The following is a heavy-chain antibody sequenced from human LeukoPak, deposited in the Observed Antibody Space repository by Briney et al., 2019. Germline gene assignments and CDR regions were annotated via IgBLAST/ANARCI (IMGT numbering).Heavy chain of an antibody. D-gene: IGHD5-18*01. V-gene: IGHV1-2*02. CDR3: ARDKDTAMPDYDY. J-gene: IGHJ4*02. Sequence: ASVKVSCKASGYTFTGYYMHWARQAPGQGLEWMGWINPNSGGTNYAQKFQGRVTMTRDTSISTAYMELSRLRSDDTAVYYCARDKDTAMPDYDYWGQGTLVTVSS. CDR2: INPNSGGT. CDR1: GYTFTGYY.